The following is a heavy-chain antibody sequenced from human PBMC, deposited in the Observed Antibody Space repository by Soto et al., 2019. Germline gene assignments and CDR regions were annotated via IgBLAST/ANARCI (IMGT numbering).Heavy chain of an antibody. CDR3: ARGYSRPEKYYYYYGMDV. Sequence: QVQLVQSGAEVKKPGSSVKVSCKASGGTFSSYAISWVRQAPGQGLEWMGGIIPIFGTANYAQKFQGRVTITADESTSTAYMELSSLRSEDTAVYYCARGYSRPEKYYYYYGMDVWGQGTTVTVSS. J-gene: IGHJ6*02. CDR2: IIPIFGTA. V-gene: IGHV1-69*01. CDR1: GGTFSSYA. D-gene: IGHD6-13*01.